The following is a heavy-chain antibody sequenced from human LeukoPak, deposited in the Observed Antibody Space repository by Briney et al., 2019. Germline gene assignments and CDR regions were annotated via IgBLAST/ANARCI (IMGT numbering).Heavy chain of an antibody. Sequence: GESLKISCKGSGFTFSSYWFGWVRQMPGKGLEWMGLFYAGGSGTRYSPSFQGQVSISVDKSISTAYLQWSSLKASDTAMYYCARHLSTDRVAYDIWGQGTMVTVSS. CDR2: FYAGGSGT. J-gene: IGHJ3*02. CDR1: GFTFSSYW. CDR3: ARHLSTDRVAYDI. V-gene: IGHV5-51*01.